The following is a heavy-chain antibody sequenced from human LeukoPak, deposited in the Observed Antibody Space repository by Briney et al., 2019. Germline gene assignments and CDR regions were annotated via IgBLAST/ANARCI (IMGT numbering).Heavy chain of an antibody. D-gene: IGHD2-2*01. Sequence: ASVKVSCKASGYTFTSYAMHWVRQAPGQRLEWMGWINAGNGNTKYSQKFQGRVTITRDTSASTAYMELSSLRSEDTAVYYCARGVVHDPTSNYYYYGMDVWGQGTTVTVSS. CDR2: INAGNGNT. CDR1: GYTFTSYA. CDR3: ARGVVHDPTSNYYYYGMDV. V-gene: IGHV1-3*01. J-gene: IGHJ6*02.